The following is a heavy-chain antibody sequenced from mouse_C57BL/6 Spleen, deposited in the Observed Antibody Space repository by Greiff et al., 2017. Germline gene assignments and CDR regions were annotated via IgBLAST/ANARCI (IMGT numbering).Heavy chain of an antibody. CDR1: GFTFSSYA. CDR2: ISDGGSYT. CDR3: ARDEGNWDDWYFDV. V-gene: IGHV5-4*01. D-gene: IGHD4-1*01. J-gene: IGHJ1*03. Sequence: EVKLVESGGGLVKPGGSLKLSCAASGFTFSSYAMSWVRQTPEKRLEWVATISDGGSYTYYTDNVKGRFTISRDNAKNNLYLQMSHLKSEDTAMYYCARDEGNWDDWYFDVWGTGTTVTVSS.